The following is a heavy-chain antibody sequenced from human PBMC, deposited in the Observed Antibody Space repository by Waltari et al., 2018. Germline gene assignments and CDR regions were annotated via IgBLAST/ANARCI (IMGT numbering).Heavy chain of an antibody. V-gene: IGHV1-69*04. J-gene: IGHJ6*04. D-gene: IGHD3-3*01. CDR2: IIPILGIA. CDR3: ARATYYDFWSGSNQGQMDV. Sequence: QVQLVQSGAEVKKPGSSVKVSCKASGGTFSSYAISWVRQAPGQGLEWMGGIIPILGIANYAQKFQGRVTITADESTSTAYMELSSLRSEDTAVYYCARATYYDFWSGSNQGQMDVWGKGTTVTVSS. CDR1: GGTFSSYA.